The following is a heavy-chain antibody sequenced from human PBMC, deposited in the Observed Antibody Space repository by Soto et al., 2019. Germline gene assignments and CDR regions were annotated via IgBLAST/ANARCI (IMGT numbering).Heavy chain of an antibody. Sequence: ASVKVSCKASGYTFTSYGISWVRQAPGQGLEWMGWISAYNGNTNYAQKLQGRVTMTTDTSTSTAYMELRSLRSHDTAVYYCARGGDIFSVLSGCFGDCYPNYDYGMDVWGQGTTVTVSS. CDR1: GYTFTSYG. CDR3: ARGGDIFSVLSGCFGDCYPNYDYGMDV. D-gene: IGHD2-21*02. CDR2: ISAYNGNT. V-gene: IGHV1-18*04. J-gene: IGHJ6*02.